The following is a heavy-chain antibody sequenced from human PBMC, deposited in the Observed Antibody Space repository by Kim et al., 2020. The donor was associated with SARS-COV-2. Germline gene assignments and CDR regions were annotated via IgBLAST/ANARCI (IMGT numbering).Heavy chain of an antibody. Sequence: GGSLRLSCAASGFTFSSYAMHWVRQAPGKGLEWVAVISYDGSNKYYADSVKGRFTISRDNSKNTLYLQMNSLRAEDTAVYYCARGGVLLWFGELLSWGQG. D-gene: IGHD3-10*01. CDR1: GFTFSSYA. CDR2: ISYDGSNK. J-gene: IGHJ1*01. V-gene: IGHV3-30*04. CDR3: ARGGVLLWFGELLS.